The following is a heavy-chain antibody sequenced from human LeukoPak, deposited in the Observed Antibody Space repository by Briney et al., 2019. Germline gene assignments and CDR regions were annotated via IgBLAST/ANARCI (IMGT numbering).Heavy chain of an antibody. CDR3: ARGLQGWSYYYYGMDV. Sequence: SQTLSLTCAVSGGSISSGGYSWSWIRQPPGTGLEWIGYIYHSGSTYYNPSLKSRVTISVDTSKNQFSLKLSSVTAADTAVYYCARGLQGWSYYYYGMDVWGQGTTVTVSS. J-gene: IGHJ6*02. CDR2: IYHSGST. D-gene: IGHD4-11*01. V-gene: IGHV4-30-2*01. CDR1: GGSISSGGYS.